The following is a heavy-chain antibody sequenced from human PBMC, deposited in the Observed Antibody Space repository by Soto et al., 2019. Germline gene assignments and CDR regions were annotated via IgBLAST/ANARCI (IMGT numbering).Heavy chain of an antibody. CDR1: GFTFSNYW. CDR2: IKQDGSEK. V-gene: IGHV3-7*01. D-gene: IGHD1-26*01. J-gene: IGHJ4*02. Sequence: EEQLVESGGGLVQPGGSLRLSCAASGFTFSNYWMSWVRQAPGKGLEWVANIKQDGSEKYYVDSVKGRFTISRDNAKNSLYLQMNSLRAEDTAVYYCAKVGGSYRYFDYWGQGTLVTVSS. CDR3: AKVGGSYRYFDY.